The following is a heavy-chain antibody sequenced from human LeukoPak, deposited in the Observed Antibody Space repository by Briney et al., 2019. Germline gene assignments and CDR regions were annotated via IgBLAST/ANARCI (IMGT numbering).Heavy chain of an antibody. CDR3: AKDLLPTHSSSWFAGELNAFDI. J-gene: IGHJ3*02. CDR2: INSDGSST. D-gene: IGHD6-13*01. Sequence: PGGSLRLSCAASGFTFSSYWMHWVRQAPGKGLVWVSRINSDGSSTDYADSVKGRFTISRDNAKSTLYLQMNSLRAEDTAVYYCAKDLLPTHSSSWFAGELNAFDIWGQGTMVTVSS. V-gene: IGHV3-74*01. CDR1: GFTFSSYW.